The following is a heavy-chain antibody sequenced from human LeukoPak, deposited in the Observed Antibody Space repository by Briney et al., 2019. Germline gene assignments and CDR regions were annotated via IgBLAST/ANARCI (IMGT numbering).Heavy chain of an antibody. D-gene: IGHD3-3*01. CDR1: GGSISGGHYY. Sequence: SETLSLTCSVSGGSISGGHYYWSWIPQHPGKGLEWIGYVYDSESTHYNPSLKSRVTMSVDTSKKHFSLRLTSVTAADTAVYYCARDYDFWSGDYYFDYWGQGTLVTVSS. CDR3: ARDYDFWSGDYYFDY. J-gene: IGHJ4*02. CDR2: VYDSEST. V-gene: IGHV4-31*03.